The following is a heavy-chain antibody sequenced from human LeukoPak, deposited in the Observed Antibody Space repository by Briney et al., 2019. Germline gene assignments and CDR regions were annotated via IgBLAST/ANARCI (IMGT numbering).Heavy chain of an antibody. V-gene: IGHV3-23*01. D-gene: IGHD2-2*01. J-gene: IGHJ4*02. CDR2: ISGSGGST. CDR1: GFNFNNYA. Sequence: GGSLRLSCAGSGFNFNNYAMTWVRQAPGKGLEWVSAISGSGGSTYYADSVKGRFTISRDNSKNTLYLQMNSLRAEDTAVYYCARGVVPAAPFDYWGQGTLVTVSS. CDR3: ARGVVPAAPFDY.